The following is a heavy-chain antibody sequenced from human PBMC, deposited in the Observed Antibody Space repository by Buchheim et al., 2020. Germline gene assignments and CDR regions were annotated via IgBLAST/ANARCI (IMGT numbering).Heavy chain of an antibody. J-gene: IGHJ6*02. D-gene: IGHD1-1*01. CDR1: GFTFSNYW. Sequence: VQLVESGGGLVKPGGSLRLSCAASGFTFSNYWMHWVRQVPGKGLVWVSGINGGGTNIGYADSVKGRFTISRDNAKNTLFLQMNSLRAEDTAVYYCAKNGAPAAIDVWGQGTT. CDR2: INGGGTNI. CDR3: AKNGAPAAIDV. V-gene: IGHV3-74*02.